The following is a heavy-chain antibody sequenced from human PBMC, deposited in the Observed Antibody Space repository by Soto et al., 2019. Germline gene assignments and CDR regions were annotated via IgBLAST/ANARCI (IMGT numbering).Heavy chain of an antibody. CDR3: ARHDDYSNSLDY. J-gene: IGHJ4*02. CDR1: VDSISSDNW. D-gene: IGHD4-4*01. Sequence: QVQLQESGPGLVNPSGTLSLTCAVSVDSISSDNWWSWVRQPPGKGLEWLGEIYHSGSTTYTPSLWSRLTISMDKSKNQFSLRLSFVTAADTAVYYCARHDDYSNSLDYWGQGTLVTVSS. CDR2: IYHSGST. V-gene: IGHV4-4*02.